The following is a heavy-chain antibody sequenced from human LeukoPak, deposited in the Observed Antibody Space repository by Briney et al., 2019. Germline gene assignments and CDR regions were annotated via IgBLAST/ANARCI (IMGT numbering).Heavy chain of an antibody. J-gene: IGHJ6*02. V-gene: IGHV3-21*01. Sequence: GGSLRLSCAASGFTFSSYRMNWVRQAPGKGLEWVSSISSSSSYIYYADSVKGRFTISRDNAKNSLYLQMNSLRAEDTAVYYCASWITMVRGVIRGMDVWGQGTTVTVSS. D-gene: IGHD3-10*01. CDR3: ASWITMVRGVIRGMDV. CDR1: GFTFSSYR. CDR2: ISSSSSYI.